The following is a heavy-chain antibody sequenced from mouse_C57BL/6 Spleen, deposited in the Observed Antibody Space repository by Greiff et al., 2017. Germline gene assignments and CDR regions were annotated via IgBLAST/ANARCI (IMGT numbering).Heavy chain of an antibody. V-gene: IGHV1-72*01. J-gene: IGHJ3*01. CDR3: ANGEPFAY. Sequence: QVHVKQSGAELVKPGASVKLSCKASGYTFTSYWMHWVKQRPGRGLEWIGRVAPNSGGTKYKEEFKSKATLTVDKPSSTAYLQLSSLTSEDSAFYYCANGEPFAYWGQGTLVTVSA. CDR2: VAPNSGGT. CDR1: GYTFTSYW.